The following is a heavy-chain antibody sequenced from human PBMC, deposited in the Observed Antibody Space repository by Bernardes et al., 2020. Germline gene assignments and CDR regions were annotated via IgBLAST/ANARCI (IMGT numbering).Heavy chain of an antibody. Sequence: GGSLRLSCAASGFTFSSYGMHWVRQAPGTGLEWVAVIWYDGSNKYYADSVKGRFTISRDNSKNTLYLQMNSLRAEDTAVYYCARDSCSSTSCDLNYWGQGTLVTVSS. CDR2: IWYDGSNK. V-gene: IGHV3-33*01. D-gene: IGHD2-2*01. CDR3: ARDSCSSTSCDLNY. J-gene: IGHJ4*02. CDR1: GFTFSSYG.